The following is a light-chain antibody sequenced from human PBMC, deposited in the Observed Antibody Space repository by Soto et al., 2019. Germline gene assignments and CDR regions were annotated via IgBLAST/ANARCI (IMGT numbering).Light chain of an antibody. Sequence: DIQMTQSPSTLSAFVGDRVTITCRASQSISTWLAWYQQKPGEAPKLLIYKASSLQSGVPSRFSGSGSGTEFTLTISSLQPDDFATYYCQQYNSYPTFGQGTKVEIK. V-gene: IGKV1-5*03. CDR1: QSISTW. J-gene: IGKJ1*01. CDR3: QQYNSYPT. CDR2: KAS.